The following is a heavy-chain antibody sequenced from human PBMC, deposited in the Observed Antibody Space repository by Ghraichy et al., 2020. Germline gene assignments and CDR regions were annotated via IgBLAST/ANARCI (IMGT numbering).Heavy chain of an antibody. D-gene: IGHD4-17*01. Sequence: ETLSLTCAVYGGSFSGYYWSWIRQPPGKGLEWIGEINHSGSTNYNPSLKSRVTISVDTSKNQFSLKLSSVTAADTAVYYCASAEEHVDYGDYGPYYYYYGMDVWGQGTTVTVSS. CDR2: INHSGST. V-gene: IGHV4-34*01. J-gene: IGHJ6*02. CDR3: ASAEEHVDYGDYGPYYYYYGMDV. CDR1: GGSFSGYY.